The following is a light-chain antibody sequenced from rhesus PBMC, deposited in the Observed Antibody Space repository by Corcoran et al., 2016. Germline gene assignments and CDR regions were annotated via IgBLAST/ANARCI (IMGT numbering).Light chain of an antibody. Sequence: DIQMTQSPSSLSASVADTVTITRRASPGISSWSAWYQLKPGKAPMLLFYKAFSLQRGVPSRFSGSGSGTDFTLTNSGMRSEYSATYCCQRCSSRPPAVGQGAKVEV. CDR1: PGISSW. CDR3: QRCSSRPPA. V-gene: IGKV1-22*01. J-gene: IGKJ1*01. CDR2: KAF.